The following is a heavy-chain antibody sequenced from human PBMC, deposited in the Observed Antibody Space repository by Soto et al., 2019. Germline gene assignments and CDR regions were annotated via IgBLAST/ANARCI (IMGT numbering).Heavy chain of an antibody. CDR1: GFTFKNYA. D-gene: IGHD3-10*01. Sequence: VQLLESGGGLVQPGGSLRLSCAASGFTFKNYAMTWVRQAPGKGLEWVSAISGGGDTTSYADSVKGRFTVSRDGSKNTLYLQMSGLRAEDTALYYCAKGRGGSGSLTPRVDFWGQGTLVTVSS. J-gene: IGHJ4*02. V-gene: IGHV3-23*01. CDR3: AKGRGGSGSLTPRVDF. CDR2: ISGGGDTT.